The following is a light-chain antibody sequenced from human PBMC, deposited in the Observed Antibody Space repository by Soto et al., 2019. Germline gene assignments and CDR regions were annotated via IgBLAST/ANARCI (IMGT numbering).Light chain of an antibody. CDR2: RNN. Sequence: SALTQPPSVSGAPGQRVTISCTGSSSNIGAGYDVNWYQQLPGIAPKLLIYRNNNRPSGVPDRFSGSKSGNSASLAITGLQAEDEADYYCQSYDSSLSGYVVFGGRTKLTVL. CDR1: SSNIGAGYD. J-gene: IGLJ2*01. CDR3: QSYDSSLSGYVV. V-gene: IGLV1-40*01.